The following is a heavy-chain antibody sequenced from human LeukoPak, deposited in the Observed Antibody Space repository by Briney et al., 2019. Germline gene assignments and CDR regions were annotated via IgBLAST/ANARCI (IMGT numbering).Heavy chain of an antibody. CDR2: ISGGRDRT. D-gene: IGHD4-17*01. Sequence: TGGSLRLSCAASGFIFASYAMSWVRQAPAKGLEWVSAISGGRDRTYYADSVRGRFTIARDDSKSTLYLQMNSLRAEDTAVYYCAKTLYGHNDYWGQGTLVTVSS. V-gene: IGHV3-23*01. CDR1: GFIFASYA. J-gene: IGHJ4*02. CDR3: AKTLYGHNDY.